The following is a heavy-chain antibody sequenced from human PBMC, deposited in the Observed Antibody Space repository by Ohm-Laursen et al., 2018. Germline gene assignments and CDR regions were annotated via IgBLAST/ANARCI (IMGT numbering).Heavy chain of an antibody. CDR2: IIPIFGTA. CDR3: AGDDSSGSPFDY. J-gene: IGHJ4*02. V-gene: IGHV1-69*13. CDR1: GGTFSSYA. Sequence: SVNVSCKASGGTFSSYAISWVRQAPGQGLEWMGGIIPIFGTANYAQKFQGRVTITADESTSTAYMELSSLRSEDTAVYYCAGDDSSGSPFDYWGQGTLVTVSS. D-gene: IGHD3-22*01.